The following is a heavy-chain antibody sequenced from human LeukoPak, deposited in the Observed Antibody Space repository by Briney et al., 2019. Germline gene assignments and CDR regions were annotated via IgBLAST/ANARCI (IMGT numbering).Heavy chain of an antibody. CDR3: ARAGHSSGWYRE. J-gene: IGHJ4*02. Sequence: SVKVSCKASGGTFSSYAISWVRQAPGQGLEWMGRIIPIFGTANYAQKFQGRVTITTDESTSTAYMELSSLSSEDTAVYYCARAGHSSGWYREWGQGTLVTVSS. CDR2: IIPIFGTA. D-gene: IGHD6-19*01. V-gene: IGHV1-69*05. CDR1: GGTFSSYA.